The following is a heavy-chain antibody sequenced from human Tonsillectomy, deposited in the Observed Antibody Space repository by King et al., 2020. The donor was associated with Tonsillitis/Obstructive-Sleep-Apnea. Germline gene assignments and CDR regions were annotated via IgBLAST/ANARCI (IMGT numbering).Heavy chain of an antibody. D-gene: IGHD3-10*01. Sequence: VQLVESGGGVVQPGRSLRLSCAASGFTFSRYAIHWVRQAPGKGLEWAAVISYDGSDRYYADSVKGRFTIPRDNSKNTLYLQMNSLRAEDTAVYYCARGGDVQAGGPDYWGQGTLVTVSS. CDR2: ISYDGSDR. CDR1: GFTFSRYA. V-gene: IGHV3-30*04. CDR3: ARGGDVQAGGPDY. J-gene: IGHJ4*02.